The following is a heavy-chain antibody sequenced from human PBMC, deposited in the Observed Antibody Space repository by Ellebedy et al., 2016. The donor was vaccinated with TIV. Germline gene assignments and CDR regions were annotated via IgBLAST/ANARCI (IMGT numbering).Heavy chain of an antibody. CDR3: ARLTGASEVLSLSPLDY. J-gene: IGHJ4*02. V-gene: IGHV1-69*04. CDR2: IIPLLGIA. D-gene: IGHD7-27*01. Sequence: AASVKVSCKASGYTFTSYGISWVRQAPGQGLEWMGRIIPLLGIANYAQKFQGRVTITADKSTSTAYMELSSLRSEDTAVYYCARLTGASEVLSLSPLDYWGQGTLVTISS. CDR1: GYTFTSYG.